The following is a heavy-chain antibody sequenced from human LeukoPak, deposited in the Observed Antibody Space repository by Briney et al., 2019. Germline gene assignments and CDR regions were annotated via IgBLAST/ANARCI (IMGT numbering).Heavy chain of an antibody. J-gene: IGHJ4*02. D-gene: IGHD3-10*01. CDR3: ARDLRDYYGSGSPHLGY. CDR2: IYYSGST. CDR1: GGSISSYY. Sequence: SETLSLTCTVSGGSISSYYWSWIRQPPGKGLEWIGYIYYSGSTNYNPSLKSRVTISVDTSKNQFSLKLSSVTAADTAVYYCARDLRDYYGSGSPHLGYWGQGTLVTVSS. V-gene: IGHV4-59*01.